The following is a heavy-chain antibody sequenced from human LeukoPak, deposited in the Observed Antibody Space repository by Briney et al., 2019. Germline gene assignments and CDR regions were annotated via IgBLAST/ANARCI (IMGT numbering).Heavy chain of an antibody. V-gene: IGHV1-69*10. J-gene: IGHJ6*03. CDR3: ARLVSVVVVPAEDYYYMDV. D-gene: IGHD2-2*01. CDR2: IIPILGIA. CDR1: GRTFTSYT. Sequence: GASVKVSCKASGRTFTSYTISWLRQAPGQGLGWMGGIIPILGIANYAQKFQGRVTSTADKSTSTAYMELSSLRSEDTAVYYCARLVSVVVVPAEDYYYMDVWGKGTTVTVSS.